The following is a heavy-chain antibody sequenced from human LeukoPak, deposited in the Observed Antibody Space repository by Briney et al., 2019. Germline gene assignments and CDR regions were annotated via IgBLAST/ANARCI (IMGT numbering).Heavy chain of an antibody. CDR1: GFTFSSYW. Sequence: GGSLRLSCATAGFTFSSYWMSWVRQAPGKGLEWVANIKQDGSEKNYLDSVKGRFTISRDNAKNSLYLQMNSLRAEDTAVYYCARQRYHDSWGQGTLVTVSS. CDR2: IKQDGSEK. J-gene: IGHJ4*02. CDR3: ARQRYHDS. D-gene: IGHD2-2*01. V-gene: IGHV3-7*01.